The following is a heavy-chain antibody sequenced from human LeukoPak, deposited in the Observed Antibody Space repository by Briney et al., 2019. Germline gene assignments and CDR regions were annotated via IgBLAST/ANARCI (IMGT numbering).Heavy chain of an antibody. D-gene: IGHD3-3*01. CDR1: GFTFSSYS. V-gene: IGHV3-21*01. CDR2: ISSSSSYI. Sequence: GGSLRLSCAASGFTFSSYSMNWVRQAPGKGLEWVSSISSSSSYIYYADSVKGRFTISRDNAKNSLYLQMNSLRAEDTAVYYCARDRGGSPKEWLGYDYWGQGTLVTVSS. J-gene: IGHJ4*02. CDR3: ARDRGGSPKEWLGYDY.